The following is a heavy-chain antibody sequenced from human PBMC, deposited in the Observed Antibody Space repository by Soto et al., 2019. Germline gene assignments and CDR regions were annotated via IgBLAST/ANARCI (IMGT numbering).Heavy chain of an antibody. CDR1: GYTFTSYA. J-gene: IGHJ3*02. Sequence: QVQLVQSGAEVKKPGASVKVSCKASGYTFTSYAMHWVRQAPGQRLEWMGWINAGNGNTKYSQKFQGSVTITRDTSASTAYMELSSLRSEDTAVYYCARDPVLLWFGDHDAFDIWGQGTMVTVSS. D-gene: IGHD3-10*01. CDR2: INAGNGNT. V-gene: IGHV1-3*01. CDR3: ARDPVLLWFGDHDAFDI.